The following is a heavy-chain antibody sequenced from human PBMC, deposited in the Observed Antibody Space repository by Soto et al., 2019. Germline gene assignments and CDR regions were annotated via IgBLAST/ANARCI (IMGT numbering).Heavy chain of an antibody. Sequence: GGSLRLSCAASGFTFSSYAMSWVRQAPGKGLEWVSAIGGSGGSTYYADSVKGRFTISRDNSKNTLYLQMNSLRADDTAVYYCAKVMVKNWFDPWGQGTLVTVSS. V-gene: IGHV3-23*01. CDR3: AKVMVKNWFDP. J-gene: IGHJ5*02. CDR1: GFTFSSYA. D-gene: IGHD5-18*01. CDR2: IGGSGGST.